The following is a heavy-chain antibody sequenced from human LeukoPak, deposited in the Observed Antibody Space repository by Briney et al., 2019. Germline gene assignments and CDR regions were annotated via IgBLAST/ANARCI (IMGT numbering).Heavy chain of an antibody. D-gene: IGHD1-26*01. Sequence: PGGSLRLSCAASGFTFSSYGMHWVRQAPGKGLEWVAVIWYDGSNKYYADSVKGRFTISRDNSKNTLYLQMNSLRAEDTAAYYCAKDLGSGSLDYWGQGTLVTVSS. CDR2: IWYDGSNK. J-gene: IGHJ4*02. CDR3: AKDLGSGSLDY. V-gene: IGHV3-33*06. CDR1: GFTFSSYG.